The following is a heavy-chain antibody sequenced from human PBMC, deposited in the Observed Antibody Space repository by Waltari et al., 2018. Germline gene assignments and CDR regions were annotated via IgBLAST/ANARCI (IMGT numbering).Heavy chain of an antibody. J-gene: IGHJ4*02. Sequence: EVQLLESGGGLVQPGGSLRLSCAASGFTFSGYTMTWVRQAPGKGLGWVSTIRGSGGDTYYAESVKGRLTISRDNARNTLYLQMNTRRAGDTAVYYCAKSLGDTYGRYPMDYWGQGTLVTVSS. CDR3: AKSLGDTYGRYPMDY. CDR2: IRGSGGDT. CDR1: GFTFSGYT. V-gene: IGHV3-23*01. D-gene: IGHD3-10*01.